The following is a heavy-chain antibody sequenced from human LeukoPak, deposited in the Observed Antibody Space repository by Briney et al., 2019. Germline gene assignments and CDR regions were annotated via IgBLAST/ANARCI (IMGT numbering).Heavy chain of an antibody. Sequence: KTSETLSLTCTVSGGSISTYYWSWIRQPPGKGLEWIGYIFYSGSTNCNPSLKSRVTISVDTSKNQFSLKLSSVTAADTAVYYCARVNWSGYDFRGAFDIWGQGTMVTVSS. D-gene: IGHD5-12*01. CDR3: ARVNWSGYDFRGAFDI. CDR2: IFYSGST. CDR1: GGSISTYY. V-gene: IGHV4-59*01. J-gene: IGHJ3*02.